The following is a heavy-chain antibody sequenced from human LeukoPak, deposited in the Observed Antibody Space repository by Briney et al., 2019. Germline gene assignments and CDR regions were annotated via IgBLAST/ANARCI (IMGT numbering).Heavy chain of an antibody. J-gene: IGHJ4*02. V-gene: IGHV4-59*08. CDR3: ARGRSGSYYNFDY. D-gene: IGHD3-10*01. CDR1: GGSISSSY. CDR2: IYRSGST. Sequence: SETLSLTCTVSGGSISSSYWSWIRQPPGKGLEWIGYIYRSGSTNYNPSLKSRVTISVDAFKNQFSLKLSSVTAADTAVYYCARGRSGSYYNFDYWGQGTLVTVSS.